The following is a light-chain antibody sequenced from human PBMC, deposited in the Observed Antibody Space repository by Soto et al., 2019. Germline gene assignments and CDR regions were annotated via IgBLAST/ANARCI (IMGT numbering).Light chain of an antibody. CDR3: QQYNNWPPIT. Sequence: DIQMTQSPSSVSASVGDRVTISYEVSQGISRSLAWYQQKPGKAPKLLIYAASSLQSGVPSRFSGSGFGTDFTLTISSLQPEDSAVYYCQQYNNWPPITFGQGTRLEIK. V-gene: IGKV1D-12*01. CDR1: QGISRS. J-gene: IGKJ5*01. CDR2: AAS.